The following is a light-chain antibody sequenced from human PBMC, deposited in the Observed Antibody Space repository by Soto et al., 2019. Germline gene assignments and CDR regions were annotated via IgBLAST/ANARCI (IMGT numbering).Light chain of an antibody. V-gene: IGKV2-30*01. CDR1: QSLVYSDGNAY. CDR3: MQGTHWPPYT. Sequence: DVVMTQSPLSLPVTLGQPASISCRSSQSLVYSDGNAYLNWFHQRPGQSPRRLIYKVSYRDSGVPGRFSGSGSGTDFTLKISRVEAEDVGVYYCMQGTHWPPYTFGPGTKLEIK. CDR2: KVS. J-gene: IGKJ2*01.